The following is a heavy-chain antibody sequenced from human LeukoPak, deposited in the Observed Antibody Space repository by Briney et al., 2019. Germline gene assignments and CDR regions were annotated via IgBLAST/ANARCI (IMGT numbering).Heavy chain of an antibody. CDR2: INWNGGST. J-gene: IGHJ6*03. CDR1: GFTFDDYG. V-gene: IGHV3-20*04. CDR3: ARESSSWYYYYYMDV. Sequence: AGGSLRLSCAASGFTFDDYGMSWVRQAPGKGLEWVSGINWNGGSTVYADSVKGRFTISRDNAKNSLYLQMNSLRAEDTALYYCARESSSWYYYYYMDVWGKGTTVTVS. D-gene: IGHD6-13*01.